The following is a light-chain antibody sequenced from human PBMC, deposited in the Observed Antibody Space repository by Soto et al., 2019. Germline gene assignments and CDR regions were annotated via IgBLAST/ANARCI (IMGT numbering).Light chain of an antibody. V-gene: IGKV3-20*01. CDR3: QLYGISPH. Sequence: EIVLKQSPGTLSLSPGERATLSCKTSQSRGSNFLAWYQHKPGQAPRLLIYASSNRATGIPDRFSGSESGTDFTLTINRLEPEDFAVDDCQLYGISPHFGQGTRLEIK. CDR2: ASS. CDR1: QSRGSNF. J-gene: IGKJ5*01.